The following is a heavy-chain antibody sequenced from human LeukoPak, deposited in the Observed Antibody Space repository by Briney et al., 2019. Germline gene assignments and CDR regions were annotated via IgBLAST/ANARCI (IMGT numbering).Heavy chain of an antibody. CDR2: INSDGTST. V-gene: IGHV3-74*01. CDR3: ARVTYGSGTYGAFDY. CDR1: GFTLSSYW. D-gene: IGHD3-10*01. J-gene: IGHJ4*02. Sequence: GGSLRLSCAASGFTLSSYWMHWVRQAPGKGLVWVSRINSDGTSTTYADSVKGRFTISRDNAKNMLYLQMNSLRAEDTAVYYCARVTYGSGTYGAFDYWGQGTLVTVSS.